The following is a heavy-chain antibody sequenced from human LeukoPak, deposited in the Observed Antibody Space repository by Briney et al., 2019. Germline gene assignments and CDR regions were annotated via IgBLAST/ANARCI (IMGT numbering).Heavy chain of an antibody. CDR1: GFTFSSYA. J-gene: IGHJ3*02. CDR2: ISYDGSNK. CDR3: AREYSSGQDPAFDI. V-gene: IGHV3-30-3*01. D-gene: IGHD6-19*01. Sequence: GGSLRLSCAASGFTFSSYAMHWVRQAPGKGLEWVAVISYDGSNKYYADSVKGRFTISRDSSKNTLYLQMNSLRAEDTAVYYCAREYSSGQDPAFDIWGQGTMVTVSS.